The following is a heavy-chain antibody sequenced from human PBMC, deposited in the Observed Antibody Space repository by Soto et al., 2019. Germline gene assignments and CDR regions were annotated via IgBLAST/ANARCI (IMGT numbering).Heavy chain of an antibody. D-gene: IGHD1-26*01. CDR2: ISTYNGDT. J-gene: IGHJ6*02. CDR3: AISGSVPYYYNGLDG. CDR1: GYTFSRSG. Sequence: VQLVQSGAEVKKPGASVKVSCKASGYTFSRSGISWVRQAPGQGLEWMGWISTYNGDTNYAQKVQGRVTMTTDTYTSTAFMELMSLRSDDTAVYYCAISGSVPYYYNGLDGWGQGTTVTISS. V-gene: IGHV1-18*01.